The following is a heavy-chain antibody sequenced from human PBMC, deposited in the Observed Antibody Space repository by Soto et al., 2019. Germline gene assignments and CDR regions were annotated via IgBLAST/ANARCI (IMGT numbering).Heavy chain of an antibody. D-gene: IGHD2-15*01. CDR2: IFHSGNA. J-gene: IGHJ4*02. CDR1: GGSMRNVY. Sequence: ETLSLTCSVSGGSMRNVYWSWIRQSPGKELEWIGFIFHSGNAKYNPSLQSRASMSIDTSKNQFSLSLESVTAADTAVYFCARAHAPTLPFDFWGQGTLVTVSS. CDR3: ARAHAPTLPFDF. V-gene: IGHV4-59*01.